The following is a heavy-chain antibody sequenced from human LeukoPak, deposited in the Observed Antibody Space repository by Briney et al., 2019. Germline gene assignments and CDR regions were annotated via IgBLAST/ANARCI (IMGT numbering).Heavy chain of an antibody. CDR2: ISAYNGNT. J-gene: IGHJ6*02. CDR1: GYTFTSYG. D-gene: IGHD6-13*01. V-gene: IGHV1-18*01. CDR3: ARDDDSSSSRYYGMDV. Sequence: ASVKVSCKASGYTFTSYGISWVRQAPGQWLEWMGWISAYNGNTNYAQKLQGRVTMTTDTSTSTAYMELRSLRSDDTAVYYCARDDDSSSSRYYGMDVWGQGTTVTVSS.